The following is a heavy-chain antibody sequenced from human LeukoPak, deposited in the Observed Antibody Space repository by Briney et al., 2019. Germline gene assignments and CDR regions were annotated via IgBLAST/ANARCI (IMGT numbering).Heavy chain of an antibody. V-gene: IGHV1-2*04. Sequence: GASVKVSCKASGYTFTGYYMHWVRQAPGQGLEWMGWINPNSGGTSYAQKFQGWVTMTRDTSISTAYMELSRLRSDDTAVYYCARSRPYMVRGVLGAFDIWGQGTMVTVSS. CDR2: INPNSGGT. CDR1: GYTFTGYY. D-gene: IGHD3-10*01. CDR3: ARSRPYMVRGVLGAFDI. J-gene: IGHJ3*02.